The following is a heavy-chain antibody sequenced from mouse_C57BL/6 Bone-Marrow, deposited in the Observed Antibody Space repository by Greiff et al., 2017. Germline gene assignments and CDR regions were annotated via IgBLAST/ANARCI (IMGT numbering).Heavy chain of an antibody. CDR3: GTYTGYFDV. D-gene: IGHD1-1*01. V-gene: IGHV1-64*01. Sequence: QVQLQQPGAELVKPGASVKLSCKASGYTFTSYWMHWVKQRPGQGLEWIGMIHPNSGSTNYNEKFNSKATLTVDKSSSTAYMQLSSLTSEDSAVYYCGTYTGYFDVWGTGTTVTVSS. CDR2: IHPNSGST. J-gene: IGHJ1*03. CDR1: GYTFTSYW.